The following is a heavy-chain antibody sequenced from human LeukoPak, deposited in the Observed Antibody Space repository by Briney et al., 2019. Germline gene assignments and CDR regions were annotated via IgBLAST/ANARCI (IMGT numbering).Heavy chain of an antibody. CDR3: ARQYGSGSYYPPFDY. CDR2: IYHSGKG. V-gene: IGHV4-38-2*02. CDR1: GYSISSGYY. D-gene: IGHD3-10*01. J-gene: IGHJ4*02. Sequence: PSETLSLTCSVSGYSISSGYYWDWIRQPPGKGLEWIASIYHSGKGYYNPSLESRVTISVDTSKNQFSLRLSSVTASDTAVYYCARQYGSGSYYPPFDYWGQGTLVTVSS.